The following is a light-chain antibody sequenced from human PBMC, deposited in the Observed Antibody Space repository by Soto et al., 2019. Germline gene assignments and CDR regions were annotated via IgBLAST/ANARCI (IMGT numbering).Light chain of an antibody. J-gene: IGLJ2*01. CDR1: SSDVGSYNL. V-gene: IGLV2-23*02. CDR2: EVS. CDR3: CSYAGSSL. Sequence: QSALTQPASVSGSPGQSITISCTGTSSDVGSYNLVSWYQQHPGKAPKLMIYEVSKRPSGVSNRFSGSKSGNTASLTISGLHAEDEADYYCCSYAGSSLFGGGTKLTVL.